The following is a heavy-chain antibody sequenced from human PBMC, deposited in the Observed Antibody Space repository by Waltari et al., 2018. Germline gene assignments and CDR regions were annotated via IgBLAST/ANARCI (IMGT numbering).Heavy chain of an antibody. D-gene: IGHD6-13*01. CDR2: INHSGST. J-gene: IGHJ6*02. V-gene: IGHV4-34*01. CDR1: GGSFSGYY. Sequence: QVQLQQWGAGLLKPSETLSLTCAVYGGSFSGYYWSWIRQPPGKGLEWIGEINHSGSTNYNPSLKSRVTISVDTSKNQFSLKLSSVTAADTAVYYCASRKQQLLIYYYYGMDVWGQGTTVTVSS. CDR3: ASRKQQLLIYYYYGMDV.